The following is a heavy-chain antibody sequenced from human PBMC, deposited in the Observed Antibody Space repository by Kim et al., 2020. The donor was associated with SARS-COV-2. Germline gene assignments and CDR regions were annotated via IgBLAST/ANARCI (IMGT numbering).Heavy chain of an antibody. CDR3: ASGYCSGGSCADY. Sequence: YNPSLKSRVTISVDKSKTQFSLKLSSVTAADTAVYYCASGYCSGGSCADYWGQGTLVTVSS. V-gene: IGHV4-4*02. J-gene: IGHJ4*02. D-gene: IGHD2-15*01.